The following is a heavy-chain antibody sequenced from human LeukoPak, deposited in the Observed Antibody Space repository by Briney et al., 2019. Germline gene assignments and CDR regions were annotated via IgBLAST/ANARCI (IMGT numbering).Heavy chain of an antibody. CDR2: SNSDGSST. V-gene: IGHV3-74*01. CDR1: GFTFSSYW. J-gene: IGHJ6*03. Sequence: GGSLRLSCAASGFTFSSYWMHWVRQAPGKGLVWVSRSNSDGSSTSYADAVKGRFTISRHNAKNTLYLQMNSLRAEDTAVYYCHHMDVWGKGTTVTVSS. CDR3: HHMDV.